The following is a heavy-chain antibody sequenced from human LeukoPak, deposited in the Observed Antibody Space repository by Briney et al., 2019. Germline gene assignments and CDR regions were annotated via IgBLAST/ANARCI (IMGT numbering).Heavy chain of an antibody. D-gene: IGHD4-23*01. V-gene: IGHV3-30*02. CDR1: GFTFSSYG. CDR3: ARDDGGNFNDAFDI. J-gene: IGHJ3*02. CDR2: IRYDGSNK. Sequence: GGSLRLSCAASGFTFSSYGMHWVRQAPGKGLEWVAFIRYDGSNKYYADSVKGRFTISRDNSKNTLYLQMNSLRAEDTAVYYCARDDGGNFNDAFDIWGQGTMVAVSS.